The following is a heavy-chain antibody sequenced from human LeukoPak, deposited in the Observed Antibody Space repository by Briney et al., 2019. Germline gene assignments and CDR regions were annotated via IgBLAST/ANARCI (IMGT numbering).Heavy chain of an antibody. Sequence: GGSLRLSCAASGFTFSSYAMRWVRQAPGKGLEWVAVISYDGSNKYYADSVKGRFTISRDNSKNTLYLQMNSLRAEDTAVYYCAKDYYDSSGYYYVYYYYYYYMDVWAKGPRSPSP. J-gene: IGHJ6*03. CDR2: ISYDGSNK. V-gene: IGHV3-30-3*01. CDR1: GFTFSSYA. CDR3: AKDYYDSSGYYYVYYYYYYYMDV. D-gene: IGHD3-22*01.